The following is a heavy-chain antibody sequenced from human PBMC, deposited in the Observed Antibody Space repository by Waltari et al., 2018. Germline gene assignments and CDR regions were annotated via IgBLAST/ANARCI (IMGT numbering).Heavy chain of an antibody. CDR1: GGSFSGYY. D-gene: IGHD2-2*01. CDR3: AVYCSSTSCYRRIDY. V-gene: IGHV4-34*01. CDR2: INHRGST. J-gene: IGHJ4*02. Sequence: QVQLQQWGAGLLKPSETLSLTCAVYGGSFSGYYWSWIRQPPGKGLEWIGEINHRGSTNYNPSLKSRVTISVDTSKNQFSLKLSSVTAADTAVYYCAVYCSSTSCYRRIDYWGQGTLVTVSS.